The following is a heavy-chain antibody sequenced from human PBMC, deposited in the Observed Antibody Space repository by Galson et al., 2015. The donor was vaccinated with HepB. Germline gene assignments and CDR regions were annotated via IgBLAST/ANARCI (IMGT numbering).Heavy chain of an antibody. V-gene: IGHV3-23*01. CDR2: INSDGGGA. CDR1: RFTFSSHA. J-gene: IGHJ4*02. CDR3: ARDRDYRFDF. D-gene: IGHD4/OR15-4a*01. Sequence: LRLSCAASRFTFSSHAMNWVRQAPGKGLEWVSGINSDGGGAKYGDSVRGRFTISRDNSRNTLYLQMNSLKAEDTAVYYCARDRDYRFDFWGQGTLVTVSS.